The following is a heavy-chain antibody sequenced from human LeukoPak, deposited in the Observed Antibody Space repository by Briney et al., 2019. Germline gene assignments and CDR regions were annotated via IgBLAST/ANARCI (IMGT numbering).Heavy chain of an antibody. D-gene: IGHD3-16*01. CDR2: ISSSSSYI. J-gene: IGHJ4*02. CDR1: GFTFSSYS. V-gene: IGHV3-21*01. Sequence: PGGSLRLSCAASGFTFSSYSMNWVRQAPGKGLEWVSSISSSSSYIYYAYSVKGRFTISRDNAKNSLYLQMNSLRAEDTAVYYCARDSDDYEGFDYWGQGTLVTVSS. CDR3: ARDSDDYEGFDY.